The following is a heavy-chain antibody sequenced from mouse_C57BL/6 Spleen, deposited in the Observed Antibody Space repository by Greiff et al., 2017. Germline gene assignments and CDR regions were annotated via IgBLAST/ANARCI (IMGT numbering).Heavy chain of an antibody. J-gene: IGHJ1*03. Sequence: QVQLKQPGAELVKPGASVKLSCKASGYTFTSYWMHWVKQRPGRGLEWIGRIDPNSGGTKYNEKFKSKATLTVDKPSSTAYMQLSSLTSEDSAVYYCAREDYDGEYFDVWGTGTTVTVSS. CDR1: GYTFTSYW. V-gene: IGHV1-72*01. CDR2: IDPNSGGT. D-gene: IGHD2-4*01. CDR3: AREDYDGEYFDV.